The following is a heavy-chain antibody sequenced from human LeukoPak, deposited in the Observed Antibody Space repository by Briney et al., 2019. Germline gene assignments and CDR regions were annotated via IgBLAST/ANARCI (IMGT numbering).Heavy chain of an antibody. D-gene: IGHD5-18*01. CDR1: GGSFSGYY. J-gene: IGHJ4*02. CDR3: ARDYQGGYGDKTVDY. CDR2: IYYSGST. V-gene: IGHV4-34*01. Sequence: PSETLSLTCAVYGGSFSGYYWSWIRQSPGKGLEWIGSIYYSGSTYYNPSLKSRVTISVDTSKNQFSLKLSSVTAADTAVYYCARDYQGGYGDKTVDYWGQGTLVTVSS.